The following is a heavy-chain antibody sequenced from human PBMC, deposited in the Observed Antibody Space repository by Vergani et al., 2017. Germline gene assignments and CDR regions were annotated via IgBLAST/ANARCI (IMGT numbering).Heavy chain of an antibody. V-gene: IGHV3-7*01. CDR2: IKEDGSEK. CDR3: ARDKTGWFGEPYGMDV. Sequence: EVQLVESGGGLVQPGGSLRLSCAASRFTFDSYWMSWVRQAPGKGLEWVANIKEDGSEKYYVDSVKGRFTISRDNAKKLLYLQMNSLRTEDTAVYYCARDKTGWFGEPYGMDVWGQGTTVTVSS. D-gene: IGHD3-10*01. J-gene: IGHJ6*02. CDR1: RFTFDSYW.